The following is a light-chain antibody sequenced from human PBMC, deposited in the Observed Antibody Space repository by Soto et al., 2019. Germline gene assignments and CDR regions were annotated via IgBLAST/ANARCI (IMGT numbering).Light chain of an antibody. CDR2: DAS. Sequence: EILLTQSPGTLSLSPGERATLSCRASQSVSSSYLAWYQQKPGQAPRLLIYDASSRATGIPDRFSGGGSGADFTLTISRLETEDFAVYYCQQLSSYPLTFGGGTKVDIK. J-gene: IGKJ4*01. CDR3: QQLSSYPLT. V-gene: IGKV3-20*01. CDR1: QSVSSSY.